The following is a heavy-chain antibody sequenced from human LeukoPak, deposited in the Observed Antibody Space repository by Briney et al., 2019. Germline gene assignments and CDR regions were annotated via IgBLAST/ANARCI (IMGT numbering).Heavy chain of an antibody. J-gene: IGHJ4*02. CDR3: AREGFSSGSYRFDY. V-gene: IGHV4-59*01. Sequence: SETLSLTCSVSGGSISSYYWSWIRQPPGKGLEWIGYIYYSGSTNCNPSLRSRVTISVDTSKNQFSLKLSSVTAADTAVYYCAREGFSSGSYRFDYWGQGTLVTVSS. CDR1: GGSISSYY. D-gene: IGHD3-10*01. CDR2: IYYSGST.